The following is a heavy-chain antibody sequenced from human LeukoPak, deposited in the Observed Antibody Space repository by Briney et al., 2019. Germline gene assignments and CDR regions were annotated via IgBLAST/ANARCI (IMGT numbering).Heavy chain of an antibody. D-gene: IGHD2-2*02. Sequence: GGSLRLSCAASGFTFSSYGMHWVRQAPGEGLEWVAFIRYDGSNKYYADSVKGRFTISRDNSKNTLYLQMNSLRAEDTAVYYCAKGVVPAAIWGVSGFDYWGQGTLVTVSS. V-gene: IGHV3-30*02. CDR1: GFTFSSYG. J-gene: IGHJ4*02. CDR3: AKGVVPAAIWGVSGFDY. CDR2: IRYDGSNK.